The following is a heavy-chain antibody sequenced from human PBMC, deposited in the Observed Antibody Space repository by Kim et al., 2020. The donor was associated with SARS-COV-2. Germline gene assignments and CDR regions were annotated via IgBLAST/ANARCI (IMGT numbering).Heavy chain of an antibody. D-gene: IGHD3-22*01. CDR3: AKQYDSSGYYWGFDY. V-gene: IGHV1-69*13. Sequence: SVKVSCKASGGTLSSFAISWVRQTPGQGLEWLGGIIPIFGTSNYAQNFQGRVTITADESTNTAYMELSSLRSEDTAVYYCAKQYDSSGYYWGFDYWGQGTLVTVSS. CDR2: IIPIFGTS. J-gene: IGHJ4*02. CDR1: GGTLSSFA.